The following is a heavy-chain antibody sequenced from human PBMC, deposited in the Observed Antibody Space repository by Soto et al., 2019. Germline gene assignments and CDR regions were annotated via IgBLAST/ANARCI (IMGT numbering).Heavy chain of an antibody. CDR2: ISAYNGNT. CDR1: GYTFTSYG. D-gene: IGHD6-19*01. V-gene: IGHV1-18*01. Sequence: ASVKVSCKASGYTFTSYGISWVRQAPGQGLEWMGWISAYNGNTNYAQKLQGRVTMTTDTSTSTAYMELRSLRSDDTAVYYCARDRASGGPPRLFDYWGQGTLVTVSS. CDR3: ARDRASGGPPRLFDY. J-gene: IGHJ4*02.